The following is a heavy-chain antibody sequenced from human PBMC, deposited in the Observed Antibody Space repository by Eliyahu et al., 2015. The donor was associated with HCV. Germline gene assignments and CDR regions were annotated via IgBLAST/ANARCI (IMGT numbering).Heavy chain of an antibody. CDR3: TRGPETKSAYYYNY. CDR1: GGXFSTYS. CDR2: IIPVFSKA. Sequence: QVQLVQSGAEVKKPGSSVKVSCKASGGXFSTYSIDWVRQAPGQGLEWMGGIIPVFSKANYAQNFQGRVTITADESTSTVYMELSSLRSEDTAMYYCTRGPETKSAYYYNYWGQGTLLTVSS. V-gene: IGHV1-69*01. D-gene: IGHD3-3*01. J-gene: IGHJ4*02.